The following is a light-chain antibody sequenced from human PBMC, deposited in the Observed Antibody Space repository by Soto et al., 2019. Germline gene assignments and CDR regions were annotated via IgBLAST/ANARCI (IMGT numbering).Light chain of an antibody. Sequence: QSVLTQPASVSGSPGQSVTISCTGTTGDVGFYNYVSWYQQYPGNAPKLLIYGVTNRPSGIPNRFSGSKSGCTASLTISGLRDEDVADYYCSSYTKADFYFSASVTKV. V-gene: IGLV2-14*01. CDR1: TGDVGFYNY. CDR2: GVT. CDR3: SSYTKADFYF. J-gene: IGLJ1*01.